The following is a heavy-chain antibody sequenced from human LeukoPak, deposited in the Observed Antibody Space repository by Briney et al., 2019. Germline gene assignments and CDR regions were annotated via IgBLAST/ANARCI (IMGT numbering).Heavy chain of an antibody. V-gene: IGHV3-20*04. CDR2: INWNGGST. CDR1: GFTFDDYG. D-gene: IGHD4-17*01. Sequence: WPGGSLRLSCAASGFTFDDYGMSWVRQAPGKGLEWVSGINWNGGSTGYADSVKGRFTISRGNAKNFLYLQMNSLRAEDTALYYCARVYGYGDYGYYYYYMDVWGKGTTVTVSS. J-gene: IGHJ6*03. CDR3: ARVYGYGDYGYYYYYMDV.